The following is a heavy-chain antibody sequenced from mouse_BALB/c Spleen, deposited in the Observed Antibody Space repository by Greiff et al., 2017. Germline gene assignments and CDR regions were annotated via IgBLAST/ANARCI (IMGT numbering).Heavy chain of an antibody. J-gene: IGHJ3*01. CDR2: INPGSGGT. CDR1: GYAFTNYL. D-gene: IGHD2-4*01. V-gene: IGHV1-54*01. CDR3: ANDYDGGFAY. Sequence: QVQLQQSGAELVRPGTSVKVSCKASGYAFTNYLIEWVKQRPGQGLEWIGVINPGSGGTNYNEKFKGKATLTADKSSSTAYMQLSSLTSDDSAVYFCANDYDGGFAYWGQGTLVTVSA.